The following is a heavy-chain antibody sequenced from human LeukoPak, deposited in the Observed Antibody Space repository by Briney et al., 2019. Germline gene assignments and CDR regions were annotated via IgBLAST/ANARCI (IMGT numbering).Heavy chain of an antibody. CDR3: ARVLTMIRGVNGWFDP. D-gene: IGHD3-10*01. CDR2: INWKGGST. Sequence: GGSLRLSCAASGFTFDDYGMNWVRQPRGKGLEWVSGINWKGGSTGYADSVEGRFTISRDNAKNSLYLQMNSLRAEDTALYYCARVLTMIRGVNGWFDPWGQGTLVTVSS. J-gene: IGHJ5*02. V-gene: IGHV3-20*04. CDR1: GFTFDDYG.